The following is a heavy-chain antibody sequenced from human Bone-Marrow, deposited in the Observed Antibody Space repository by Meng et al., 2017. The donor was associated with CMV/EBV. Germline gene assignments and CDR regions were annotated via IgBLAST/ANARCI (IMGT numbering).Heavy chain of an antibody. D-gene: IGHD6-6*01. Sequence: ASVKVSCKASGYTFTSYDTNWVRQATGQGREWMGWMNPNSGNTGYAQKFQGRVTMTRNTSISTDYMELSSLRSEDTAVYYCARGTYSSSSFGFYYYYYGMDVWGQGTTVTVSS. J-gene: IGHJ6*02. V-gene: IGHV1-8*01. CDR3: ARGTYSSSSFGFYYYYYGMDV. CDR1: GYTFTSYD. CDR2: MNPNSGNT.